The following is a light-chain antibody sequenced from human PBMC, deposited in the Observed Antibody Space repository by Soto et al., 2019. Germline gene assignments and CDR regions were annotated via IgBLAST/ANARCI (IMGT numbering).Light chain of an antibody. J-gene: IGLJ2*01. CDR3: SSYTSSSTLAV. CDR1: SSDVGGYNY. CDR2: DVS. Sequence: QSALTQPASVSGSPGQSITISCTGTSSDVGGYNYVSWYQQHPGKAPKLMIYDVSNRPSGVSNRFSGSKSGNTASLTISGLQAEDEADYYCSSYTSSSTLAVSGGGTKVTVL. V-gene: IGLV2-14*01.